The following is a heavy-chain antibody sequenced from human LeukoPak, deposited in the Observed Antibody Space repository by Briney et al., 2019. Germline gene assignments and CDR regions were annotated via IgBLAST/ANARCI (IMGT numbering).Heavy chain of an antibody. Sequence: GGSLRLSCAASGFTFSSYGMHWVRQAPGKGLEWVSAISGSGGSTYYADSVKGRFTISRDNSKNTLYLQMNSLRAEDTAVYYCAKDLSGSYSNDAFDIWGQGTMVTVSS. CDR2: ISGSGGST. CDR3: AKDLSGSYSNDAFDI. D-gene: IGHD1-26*01. CDR1: GFTFSSYG. J-gene: IGHJ3*02. V-gene: IGHV3-23*01.